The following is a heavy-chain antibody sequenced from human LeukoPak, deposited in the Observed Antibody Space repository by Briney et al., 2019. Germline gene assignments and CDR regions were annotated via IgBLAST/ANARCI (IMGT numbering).Heavy chain of an antibody. CDR3: ARDGFQGMILYVVYYMDV. Sequence: ASVKVSCKASAYTFTDYFIQWVRQAPGQGPEWMGRINPNTGGTNYAQKFQGRVTFTIDTSTNTAYMELSRLRPDDTAVYYCARDGFQGMILYVVYYMDVWGKGTTVTVSS. J-gene: IGHJ6*03. CDR1: AYTFTDYF. CDR2: INPNTGGT. V-gene: IGHV1-2*06. D-gene: IGHD2-21*01.